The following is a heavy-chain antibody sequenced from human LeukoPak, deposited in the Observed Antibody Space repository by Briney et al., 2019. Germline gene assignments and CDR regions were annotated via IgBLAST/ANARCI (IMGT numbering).Heavy chain of an antibody. V-gene: IGHV3-7*01. Sequence: GGSLRPSCAASEFTLSNYWMSWVRQDPGKGLEWVANIKQDGSERNYVDSVKGRFTISRDNAKNSLYLQMNSLRAEDTAIYYCASEGEVGYGYFHWGQGTLVTVSS. D-gene: IGHD5-18*01. J-gene: IGHJ4*02. CDR1: EFTLSNYW. CDR3: ASEGEVGYGYFH. CDR2: IKQDGSER.